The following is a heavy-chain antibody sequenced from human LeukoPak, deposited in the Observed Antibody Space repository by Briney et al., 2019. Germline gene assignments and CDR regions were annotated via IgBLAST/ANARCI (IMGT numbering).Heavy chain of an antibody. Sequence: SETLSLTCTVSGGSISSYYWSWIRQPPGKGLEWIGYIYYSGSTNYNPSLKSRVTISVDTSKNQFSLKLSSVTAADTAVYYCARDSGITGTWDYWGQGTLVTVSS. CDR2: IYYSGST. CDR1: GGSISSYY. V-gene: IGHV4-59*12. CDR3: ARDSGITGTWDY. J-gene: IGHJ4*02. D-gene: IGHD1-7*01.